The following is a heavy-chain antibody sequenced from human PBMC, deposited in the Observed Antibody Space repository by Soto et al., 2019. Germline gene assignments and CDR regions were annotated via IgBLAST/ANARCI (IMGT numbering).Heavy chain of an antibody. Sequence: EVQLVESGGGLVQPGGSLRLSCAASGFTFSNYEMSWVRQAPGKGLEWLSYIPSSGSPMYYADSVRGRFTVSRDNVRSSLSLLMTSLRDEDTAVYYCARVHCSSTNCSDNNYYGMDVWGQGNTVTVSS. J-gene: IGHJ6*02. CDR1: GFTFSNYE. V-gene: IGHV3-48*03. D-gene: IGHD2-2*01. CDR2: IPSSGSPM. CDR3: ARVHCSSTNCSDNNYYGMDV.